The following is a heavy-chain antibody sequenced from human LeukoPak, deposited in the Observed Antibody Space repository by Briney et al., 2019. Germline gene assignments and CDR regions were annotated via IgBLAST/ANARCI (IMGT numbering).Heavy chain of an antibody. CDR1: GDSISSSRYY. V-gene: IGHV4-39*01. Sequence: SETLSLTCTVSGDSISSSRYYWGWIRQPPGKGLEWIGTVYYSGSTYYNPSLKSRVTISVDTSKNQFSLKLSSVTAADTAVYYCARGRGVEMATNKTRPFDYWGQGTLVTVSS. CDR2: VYYSGST. D-gene: IGHD5-24*01. CDR3: ARGRGVEMATNKTRPFDY. J-gene: IGHJ4*02.